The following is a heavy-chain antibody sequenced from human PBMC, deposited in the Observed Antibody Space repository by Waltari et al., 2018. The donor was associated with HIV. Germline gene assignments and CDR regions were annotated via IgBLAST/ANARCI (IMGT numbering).Heavy chain of an antibody. CDR1: GGSMAKYY. CDR3: VRGLLHCAILSGYYRDDFDV. J-gene: IGHJ3*01. CDR2: VYDSVST. Sequence: QVPLQESVPRLLKPSETLSLTCTVSGGSMAKYYWNWVRQAPGQGLEWIGYVYDSVSTNDNHSRKSRATVSIITSKKQFYLRLTSATAADTALYYCVRGLLHCAILSGYYRDDFDVWGRGTKVIVSS. V-gene: IGHV4-59*01. D-gene: IGHD3-9*01.